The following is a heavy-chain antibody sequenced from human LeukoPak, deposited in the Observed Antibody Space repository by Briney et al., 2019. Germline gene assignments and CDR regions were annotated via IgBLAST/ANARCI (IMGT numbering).Heavy chain of an antibody. Sequence: GGSLRLSCATSGFSFSGTWMTWVRQAPGKGLECVANIKPGGSQKYYLDSVKGRFTVSRDHAKNSLYLQTNRLRVENTAIYFCASALNGDSGGWGQGTLVTVSS. V-gene: IGHV3-7*01. CDR3: ASALNGDSGG. CDR2: IKPGGSQK. J-gene: IGHJ4*02. CDR1: GFSFSGTW. D-gene: IGHD3-22*01.